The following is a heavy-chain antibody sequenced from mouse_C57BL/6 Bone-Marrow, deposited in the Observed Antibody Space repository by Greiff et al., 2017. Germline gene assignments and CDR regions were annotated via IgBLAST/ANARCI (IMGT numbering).Heavy chain of an antibody. CDR1: GYSITSGYY. V-gene: IGHV3-6*01. CDR3: AREAVRFAY. J-gene: IGHJ2*01. CDR2: ISYDGSN. D-gene: IGHD2-14*01. Sequence: VQLQQAGPGLVKPSQSLSLTCSVTGYSITSGYYWNCIRQVPGNKLEWLGYISYDGSNNYNPSLKNRSSLTRYTSNNQSFLKLNSVTTEDTATYSCAREAVRFAYWGQGTTLTVSS.